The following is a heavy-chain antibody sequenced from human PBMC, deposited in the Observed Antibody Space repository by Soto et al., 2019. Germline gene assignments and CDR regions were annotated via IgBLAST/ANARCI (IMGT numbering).Heavy chain of an antibody. Sequence: SETLSLTCTVSGGSISSYYWSWIRQPPGKGLEWIGYIYYSGSTNYNPSLKSRVTISVDTSKNQFSLKLSSVTAADTAVYYCARVKEVFWSGSYYYMDVWGKGTTVTVSS. CDR1: GGSISSYY. CDR3: ARVKEVFWSGSYYYMDV. CDR2: IYYSGST. J-gene: IGHJ6*03. D-gene: IGHD3-3*01. V-gene: IGHV4-59*01.